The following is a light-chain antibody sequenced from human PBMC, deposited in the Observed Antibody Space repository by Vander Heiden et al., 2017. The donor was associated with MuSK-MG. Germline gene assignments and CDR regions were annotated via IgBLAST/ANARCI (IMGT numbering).Light chain of an antibody. J-gene: IGLJ2*01. CDR3: MEWKSRTVV. CDR1: KLGDKY. V-gene: IGLV3-1*01. CDR2: QDS. Sequence: SYELTQPPSVSVSPGQTASITCSGDKLGDKYACWYQQKPGQSPVLCSYQDSKRPSGIPECVSGSNSATTETMNRSGTEAVEESYYYCMEWKSRTVVFGGGTKLTVL.